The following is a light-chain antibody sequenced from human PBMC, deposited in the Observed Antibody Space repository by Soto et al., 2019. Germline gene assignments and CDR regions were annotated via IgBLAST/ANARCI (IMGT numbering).Light chain of an antibody. Sequence: EIVLTQSPGTLSLSPGERATLSCRASQNIGNIYLAWFQQKPGQAPRLLIHSASSRATGIPDRFSGRGSGTDFTLTISRLAPEDSAVYYCQQYVSSPWTFGQGTKVEIK. CDR2: SAS. V-gene: IGKV3-20*01. J-gene: IGKJ1*01. CDR1: QNIGNIY. CDR3: QQYVSSPWT.